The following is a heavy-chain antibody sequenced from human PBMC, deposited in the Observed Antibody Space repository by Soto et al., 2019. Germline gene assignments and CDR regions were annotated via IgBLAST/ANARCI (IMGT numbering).Heavy chain of an antibody. D-gene: IGHD1-26*01. V-gene: IGHV4-34*01. CDR1: GGSFSGSI. CDR2: INHSGSS. J-gene: IGHJ4*02. CDR3: TRGLFSGSSYSGSWYYFDS. Sequence: SETLYLTCAVSGGSFSGSIWPWIAQPPGKGLQLIGQINHSGSSIYNPSLKNRVTISTMSNNKFSLELSSVTAADTAVYYCTRGLFSGSSYSGSWYYFDSWGQGTMVTVSS.